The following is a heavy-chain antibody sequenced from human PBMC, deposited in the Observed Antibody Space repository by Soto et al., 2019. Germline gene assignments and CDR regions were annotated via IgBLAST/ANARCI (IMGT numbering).Heavy chain of an antibody. V-gene: IGHV4-31*03. CDR1: GGSISSGGYY. Sequence: QVQLQESGPGLVKPSQTLSLTCTVSGGSISSGGYYWSWIRQHPGKGLEWIGYIYYSGSTYYNPSLKIRVTIXXAXSXXQFSLKLSSVTAADTAVYYCARTDMVRGVFYGMDVWGQGTTVTVSS. J-gene: IGHJ6*02. D-gene: IGHD3-10*01. CDR3: ARTDMVRGVFYGMDV. CDR2: IYYSGST.